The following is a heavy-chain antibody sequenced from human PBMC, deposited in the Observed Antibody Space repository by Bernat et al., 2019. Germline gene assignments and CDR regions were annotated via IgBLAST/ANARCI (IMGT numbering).Heavy chain of an antibody. CDR1: GLSVSNAW. J-gene: IGHJ4*02. CDR2: IKSKSEGGTA. D-gene: IGHD1-14*01. CDR3: AAGTS. V-gene: IGHV3-15*01. Sequence: EVQLVESGGGLVKPGESLRLSCAASGLSVSNAWMCWVRQAPGKGLEWVSRIKSKSEGGTADYTAPVKGRFTISRDDSKNTLHLQMNSLNTEDTAVYYCAAGTSWGQGIRVTISS.